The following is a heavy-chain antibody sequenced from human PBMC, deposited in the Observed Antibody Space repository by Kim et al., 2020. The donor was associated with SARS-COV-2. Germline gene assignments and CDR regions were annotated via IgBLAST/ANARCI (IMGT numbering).Heavy chain of an antibody. CDR1: GFTFGDYA. CDR2: ISWNSGSI. Sequence: GGSLRLSCAASGFTFGDYAMHWVRQAPGKGLEWVSGISWNSGSIGYADSVKGRFTISRDNAKNSLYLQMNSLRAEDTALYYCAKIQNYYDSSGYYPSYFDYWGQGTLVTVSS. V-gene: IGHV3-9*01. D-gene: IGHD3-22*01. CDR3: AKIQNYYDSSGYYPSYFDY. J-gene: IGHJ4*02.